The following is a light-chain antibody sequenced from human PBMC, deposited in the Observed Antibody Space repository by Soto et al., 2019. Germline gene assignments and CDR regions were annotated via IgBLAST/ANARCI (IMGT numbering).Light chain of an antibody. CDR2: DAS. J-gene: IGKJ3*01. CDR3: QQYKDAGFT. V-gene: IGKV1-5*01. Sequence: DIQMTQSPSTLSASVGDRVTITCRASQSIVRWLAWYQQKPGNAPKLLIYDASSLESGVLSRFSGSGSETEFNLTISSLEPDDFATYYCQQYKDAGFTFGPGTKLDIK. CDR1: QSIVRW.